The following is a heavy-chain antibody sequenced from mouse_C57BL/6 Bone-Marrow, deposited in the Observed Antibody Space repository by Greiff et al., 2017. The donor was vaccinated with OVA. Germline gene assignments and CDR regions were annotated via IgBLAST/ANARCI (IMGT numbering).Heavy chain of an antibody. CDR1: GFTFTDYY. J-gene: IGHJ2*01. CDR2: IRNKANGYTT. CDR3: ASPRIYYYGSSLYYFDC. V-gene: IGHV7-3*01. Sequence: EVMLVESGGGLVQPGGSLSLSCAASGFTFTDYYMSWVRQPPGKALEWLGFIRNKANGYTTEYSASVKGRFTISRDNSQSILYLQMNALRAEDSATYYCASPRIYYYGSSLYYFDCWGQGTTLTVSS. D-gene: IGHD1-1*01.